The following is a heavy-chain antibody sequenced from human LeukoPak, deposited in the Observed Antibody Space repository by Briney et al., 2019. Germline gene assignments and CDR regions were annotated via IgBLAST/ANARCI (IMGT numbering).Heavy chain of an antibody. CDR1: GFTLDDFA. CDR2: ISWNSGYI. J-gene: IGHJ6*02. Sequence: GGSLRLSCAASGFTLDDFAMHWVRQAPGKGLEWVSGISWNSGYIAYADSVKGRFTISRDNAKNSLYLQMNSLRAEDTALYYCAKSPHRFIAAASGGMDVWGQGTTVTVSS. D-gene: IGHD6-13*01. CDR3: AKSPHRFIAAASGGMDV. V-gene: IGHV3-9*01.